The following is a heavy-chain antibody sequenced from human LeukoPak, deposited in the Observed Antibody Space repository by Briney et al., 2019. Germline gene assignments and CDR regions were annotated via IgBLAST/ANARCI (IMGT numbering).Heavy chain of an antibody. CDR1: GFTFSSYA. Sequence: GGSLRLSCAASGFTFSSYAMSWVRQAPGKGLEWVSAISGSGGSTYYADSVKGRFTISRDNSKNTLYLQMNRLRAEDTAVYYCAKDLPITMVRGVSGGYFDYWGQGTLVTVSS. CDR2: ISGSGGST. V-gene: IGHV3-23*01. D-gene: IGHD3-10*01. CDR3: AKDLPITMVRGVSGGYFDY. J-gene: IGHJ4*02.